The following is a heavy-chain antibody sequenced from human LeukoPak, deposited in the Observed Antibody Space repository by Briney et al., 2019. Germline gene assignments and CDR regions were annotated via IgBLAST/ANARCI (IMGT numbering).Heavy chain of an antibody. CDR1: GFTFSSYA. V-gene: IGHV3-23*01. CDR3: AKTAEYSSSWYYFDY. D-gene: IGHD6-13*01. J-gene: IGHJ4*02. Sequence: GSLRLSCAASGFTFSSYAMSWVRQAPGKGLGWVSAISGSGGSKYYADSVKGRFTIPRDNSKNTLYLQMNSLRAEDTAVYYCAKTAEYSSSWYYFDYWGQGTLVTVPS. CDR2: ISGSGGSK.